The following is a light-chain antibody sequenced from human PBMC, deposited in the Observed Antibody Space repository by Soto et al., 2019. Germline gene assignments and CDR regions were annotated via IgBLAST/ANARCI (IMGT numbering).Light chain of an antibody. Sequence: QSVLTQPPSASGTPGQRGTISCSGSSSNIGSNTVNWYQQLPGTAPKLLIYSNNQRPSGVPDRFSGSKSGTSASLAISGLQSEDEADYSCAACDYRLTSLYVFGTGTKLTVL. CDR2: SNN. V-gene: IGLV1-44*01. CDR3: AACDYRLTSLYV. CDR1: SSNIGSNT. J-gene: IGLJ1*01.